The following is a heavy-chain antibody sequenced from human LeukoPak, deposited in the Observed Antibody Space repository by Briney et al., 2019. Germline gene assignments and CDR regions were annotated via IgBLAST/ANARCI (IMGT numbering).Heavy chain of an antibody. V-gene: IGHV3-7*01. CDR3: ARVPGGYRKIYFDY. J-gene: IGHJ4*02. CDR2: IKQDGSEK. Sequence: GASLRLSCAASGFTFSSYWMSWVRQAPGKGLEWVANIKQDGSEKYYVDSVKGRFTISRDNAKNSLYLQMNSLRAEDTAVYYCARVPGGYRKIYFDYWGQGTLVTASS. D-gene: IGHD5-12*01. CDR1: GFTFSSYW.